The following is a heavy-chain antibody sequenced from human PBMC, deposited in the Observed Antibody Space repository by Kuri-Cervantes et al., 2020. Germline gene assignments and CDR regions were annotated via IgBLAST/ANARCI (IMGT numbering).Heavy chain of an antibody. Sequence: GGSLRLSCAASGLTFSSYAMSWVRQAPGKGLEWVSAISGSGGSTYYADSVKGRFTISRDNSKNTLYLQMNSLRAEDTAVYYCTKRPSGSYRPFEYWGQGNLVTVSS. J-gene: IGHJ4*02. V-gene: IGHV3-23*01. CDR3: TKRPSGSYRPFEY. CDR2: ISGSGGST. CDR1: GLTFSSYA. D-gene: IGHD3-3*01.